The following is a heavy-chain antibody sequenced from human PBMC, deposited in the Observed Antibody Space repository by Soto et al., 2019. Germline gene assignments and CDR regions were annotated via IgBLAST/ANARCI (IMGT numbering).Heavy chain of an antibody. J-gene: IGHJ3*02. CDR1: GFTFSSDL. CDR3: ARGRMAGDFDI. D-gene: IGHD6-19*01. CDR2: INSDGSST. Sequence: EVQLVESGGGLVQPGGSLRLSCAASGFTFSSDLMHWVRQAPGKGLVWVSRINSDGSSTTYADSVKGRFTISRDSAKNTLYLQMNRLGAEDTAVYYCARGRMAGDFDIWGQGTRVTVSS. V-gene: IGHV3-74*01.